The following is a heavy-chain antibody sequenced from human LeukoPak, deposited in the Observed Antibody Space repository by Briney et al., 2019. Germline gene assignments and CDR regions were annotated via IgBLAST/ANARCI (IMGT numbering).Heavy chain of an antibody. CDR3: ARGGWISSSWSGLFDY. J-gene: IGHJ4*02. D-gene: IGHD6-13*01. V-gene: IGHV4-4*07. Sequence: SETLSPTCTVSGGSISSYYWSWIRQPAGKGLEWIGRIYTSGSTNYNPSLKSRVTMSVDTSKNQFSLKLSSVTAADTAVYYCARGGWISSSWSGLFDYWGQGTLVTVSS. CDR1: GGSISSYY. CDR2: IYTSGST.